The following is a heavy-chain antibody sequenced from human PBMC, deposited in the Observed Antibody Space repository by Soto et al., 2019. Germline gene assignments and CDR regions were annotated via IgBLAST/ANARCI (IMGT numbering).Heavy chain of an antibody. V-gene: IGHV4-59*01. Sequence: PSETLSLTCTVSGGSISSYYWSWIRQPPGKGLEWIGYIYYSGSTNYNPSLKSRVTISVDTSKNQFSLKLSSVTAADTAVYYCAKDEVLTYYYDSSGYWGQGTLVTVSS. D-gene: IGHD3-22*01. CDR3: AKDEVLTYYYDSSGY. CDR2: IYYSGST. J-gene: IGHJ4*02. CDR1: GGSISSYY.